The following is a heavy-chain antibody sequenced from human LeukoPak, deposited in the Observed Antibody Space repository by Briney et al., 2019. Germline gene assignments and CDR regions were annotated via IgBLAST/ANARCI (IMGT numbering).Heavy chain of an antibody. D-gene: IGHD3-9*01. V-gene: IGHV1-69*04. Sequence: ASVKVSCKASGGTFSSYAISWVRQAPGQGLEWMGRIIPILDIANYAQKFQGRVTITADKSTSTAYMELSSLRSEDTAVYYCARARILTGYPYYYYYGMDVWGQGTTVTVSS. CDR2: IIPILDIA. J-gene: IGHJ6*02. CDR1: GGTFSSYA. CDR3: ARARILTGYPYYYYYGMDV.